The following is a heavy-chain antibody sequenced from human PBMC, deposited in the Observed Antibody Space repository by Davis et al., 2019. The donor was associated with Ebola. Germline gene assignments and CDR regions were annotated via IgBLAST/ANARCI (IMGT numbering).Heavy chain of an antibody. CDR1: GFPLRSYW. CDR2: IKQDGSEK. CDR3: ARGPNILRFLEWPGNY. D-gene: IGHD3-3*01. J-gene: IGHJ4*02. V-gene: IGHV3-7*03. Sequence: GESLKTSRAAPGFPLRSYWMSWVRPAPGKGLEWVANIKQDGSEKYYVDSVKGRFTLSRDNAKNSLYLQMNSLRAEDTAVYYCARGPNILRFLEWPGNYWGQGTLVTVSS.